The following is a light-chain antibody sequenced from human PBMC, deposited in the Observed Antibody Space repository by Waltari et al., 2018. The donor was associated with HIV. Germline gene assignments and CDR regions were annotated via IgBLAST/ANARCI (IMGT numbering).Light chain of an antibody. CDR1: ISNIGKNT. Sequence: QPMLTQPPSASGIPGQRVTISCSGTISNIGKNTVNWYQQFPGTAPKLRIYNNNQRPSGCPDRFSGSKSGSSSSLAIRGLQSEDEADYYCASWDDRLSGQGVFGGGTRLTVL. J-gene: IGLJ3*02. CDR3: ASWDDRLSGQGV. V-gene: IGLV1-44*01. CDR2: NNN.